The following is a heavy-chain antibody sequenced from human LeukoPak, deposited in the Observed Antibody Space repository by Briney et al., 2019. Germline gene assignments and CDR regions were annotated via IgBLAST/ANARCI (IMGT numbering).Heavy chain of an antibody. J-gene: IGHJ4*02. D-gene: IGHD4-4*01. CDR2: IFPSGIS. CDR1: RGSMSGFY. CDR3: ARGSQSLDY. V-gene: IGHV4-4*07. Sequence: PSETLSLTCTVSRGSMSGFYGSWIRQPAGGGLEWIGRIFPSGISDFNPSLQSRVTMSIDTSKNQFSLRLSSVSAADTAIYYCARGSQSLDYGGQGTLVIASS.